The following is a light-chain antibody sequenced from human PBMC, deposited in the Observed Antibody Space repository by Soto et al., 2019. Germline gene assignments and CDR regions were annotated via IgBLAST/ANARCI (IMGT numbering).Light chain of an antibody. CDR1: QGISNY. J-gene: IGKJ3*01. V-gene: IGKV1-27*01. CDR2: AAS. CDR3: QRYKRAPT. Sequence: DIQMTQSPSSLSASVGDRVTITCRASQGISNYLAWYQQKPGKVPKLLIYAASTFQSGVPSRFSGSGSGTDFTLTISSLQPEDVATYYCQRYKRAPTFGPGTKVDIK.